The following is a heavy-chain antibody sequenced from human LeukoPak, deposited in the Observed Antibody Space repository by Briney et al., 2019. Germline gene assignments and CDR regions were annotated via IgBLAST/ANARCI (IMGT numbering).Heavy chain of an antibody. V-gene: IGHV4-34*01. CDR2: INHSGST. J-gene: IGHJ5*02. D-gene: IGHD2-2*02. Sequence: SETLSLTCAVYGGSFSGYYWSWIRQPQGKGLEWIGEINHSGSTNYNPSLKSRVTISVDTSKNQFSLKLSSVTAADTAVYYCARGGLIVVVPAAIRDNWFDPWGQGTLVTVSS. CDR1: GGSFSGYY. CDR3: ARGGLIVVVPAAIRDNWFDP.